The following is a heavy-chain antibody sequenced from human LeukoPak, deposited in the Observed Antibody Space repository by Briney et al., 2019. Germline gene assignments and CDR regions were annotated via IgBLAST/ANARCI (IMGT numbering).Heavy chain of an antibody. CDR1: GFTVSSNY. Sequence: GGSLRLSCAASGFTVSSNYMSWVRQAPGKGLEWVSVIYSGGSTYYADSVKGRFTISRDNSKNTLYLQMNSLRAEDTAVYYCARDDYDILTGYYYYMDVWGKGTTVTVSS. CDR3: ARDDYDILTGYYYYMDV. CDR2: IYSGGST. J-gene: IGHJ6*03. V-gene: IGHV3-53*01. D-gene: IGHD3-9*01.